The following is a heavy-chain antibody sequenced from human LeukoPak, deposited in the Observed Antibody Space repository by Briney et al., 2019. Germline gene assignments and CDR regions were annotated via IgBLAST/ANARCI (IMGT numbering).Heavy chain of an antibody. J-gene: IGHJ4*02. CDR3: ARSKWEPLYYFDY. CDR1: GDTFSSYA. D-gene: IGHD1-26*01. Sequence: SVKVSCKASGDTFSSYAINWVRQAPGQGPEWMGRIIPIFAATSYAQKFQGRVTITADKSTSTAYMELRRLRSEDTAAYYCARSKWEPLYYFDYWGQGTLVTVSS. CDR2: IIPIFAAT. V-gene: IGHV1-69*06.